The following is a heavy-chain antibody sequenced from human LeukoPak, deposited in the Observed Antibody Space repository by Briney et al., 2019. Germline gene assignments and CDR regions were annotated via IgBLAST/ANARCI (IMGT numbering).Heavy chain of an antibody. D-gene: IGHD3-10*01. V-gene: IGHV4-30-2*01. CDR3: ARSGSGSYGYYYYGMDV. Sequence: SETLSLTCAVSGGSISSGGYPWSWIRQPPGKGLEWIGYIYHSGSTYYNPSLKSRVTISVDRSKNQFSLKLNSVTAADTAVYYCARSGSGSYGYYYYGMDVWGQGTTVTVSS. CDR1: GGSISSGGYP. J-gene: IGHJ6*02. CDR2: IYHSGST.